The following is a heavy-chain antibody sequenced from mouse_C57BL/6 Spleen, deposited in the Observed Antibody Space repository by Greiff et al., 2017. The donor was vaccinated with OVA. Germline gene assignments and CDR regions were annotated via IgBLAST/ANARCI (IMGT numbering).Heavy chain of an antibody. CDR1: GYSFTNYY. CDR2: INPSYGDT. V-gene: IGHV1-39*01. CDR3: ARGGTSYFDD. D-gene: IGHD1-1*02. Sequence: VQLQQSGPELVKPGSSVKLSCKASGYSFTNYYMHWVKQSTGQSLEWIGEINPSYGDTSYNQKFKGKATLTVDKSSSTAYMQLNSLTSEDSAVYYGARGGTSYFDDWGQGTTLTVSS. J-gene: IGHJ2*01.